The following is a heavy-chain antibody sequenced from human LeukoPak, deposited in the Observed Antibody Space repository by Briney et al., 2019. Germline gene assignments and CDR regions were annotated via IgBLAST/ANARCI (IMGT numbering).Heavy chain of an antibody. D-gene: IGHD6-19*01. CDR1: GFTFSVYG. CDR3: ARVKWSSAWSGY. J-gene: IGHJ4*02. V-gene: IGHV3-48*01. CDR2: ISNSGSTV. Sequence: GGSLRLSRAASGFTFSVYGMNWVRQAPGKGLEWVSYISNSGSTVTYADSVKGRFTISRDNAKNSLYLQMSSLRVEDTAVYYCARVKWSSAWSGYWGQGVLVTVSS.